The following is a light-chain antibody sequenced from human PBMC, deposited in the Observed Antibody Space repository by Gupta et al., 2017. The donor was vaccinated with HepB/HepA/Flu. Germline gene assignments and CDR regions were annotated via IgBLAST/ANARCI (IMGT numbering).Light chain of an antibody. CDR1: SLRSYY. Sequence: SSELTQAPAVAVALVRPVRITCQGDSLRSYYASWYQQKPGQAPVLVIYGKNNRPSGIPDRFSGSSSGNTASLTITGAQAEDEADYYCNSRDSSGNHPVFGGGTKLTVL. CDR2: GKN. V-gene: IGLV3-19*01. J-gene: IGLJ2*01. CDR3: NSRDSSGNHPV.